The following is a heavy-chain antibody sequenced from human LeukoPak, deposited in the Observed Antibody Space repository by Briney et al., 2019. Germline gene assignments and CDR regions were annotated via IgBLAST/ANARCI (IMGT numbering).Heavy chain of an antibody. CDR1: GFSFTTYW. D-gene: IGHD3-10*01. Sequence: GGSLRLSCAASGFSFTTYWMSWVRQAQGKGLEWVANINQDGTEKYYVESVKGRFTISRDNGKNSLYLQMNSPRVEDTAVYYCAKLAKYFYGAETFYFFEHWGQGTPVTASS. J-gene: IGHJ4*02. V-gene: IGHV3-7*01. CDR2: INQDGTEK. CDR3: AKLAKYFYGAETFYFFEH.